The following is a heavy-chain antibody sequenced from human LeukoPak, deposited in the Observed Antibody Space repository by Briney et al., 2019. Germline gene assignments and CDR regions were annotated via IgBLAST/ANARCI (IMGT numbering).Heavy chain of an antibody. CDR3: ARMDWGAFDI. Sequence: SQTLSLTCTVSGGSVSSGSYHWSWIRQPAGKGLEWIGRIYTSGSTNYNPSLKSRVTISVDTSKNQFSLKLSSVTAADTAVYYCARMDWGAFDIWGQGTMVTVSS. J-gene: IGHJ3*02. CDR2: IYTSGST. D-gene: IGHD3-10*01. CDR1: GGSVSSGSYH. V-gene: IGHV4-61*02.